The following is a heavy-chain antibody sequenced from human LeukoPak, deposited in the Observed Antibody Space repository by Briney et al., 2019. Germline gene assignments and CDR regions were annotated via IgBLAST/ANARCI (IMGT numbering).Heavy chain of an antibody. Sequence: GGSLRLSCAVSGFTFSSYAMNWVRQAPGKGLEWVSSISASGGGTYYADSVKGRFTISRDNSKNTLYLGMNSLRAEDTAVYYCAKDLRSSSWYAAYWGQGTLLTVSS. CDR3: AKDLRSSSWYAAY. CDR1: GFTFSSYA. J-gene: IGHJ4*02. CDR2: ISASGGGT. V-gene: IGHV3-23*01. D-gene: IGHD6-13*01.